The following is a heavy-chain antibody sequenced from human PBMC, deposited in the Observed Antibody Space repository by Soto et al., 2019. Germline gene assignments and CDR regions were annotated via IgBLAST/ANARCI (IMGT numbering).Heavy chain of an antibody. Sequence: GGSLRLSCAAXXVTXTGXGXXXXXXXXXXGLEWVAVIRFDGSNTYYADSVKGRFTISRDNPKNMLYLQMNSLRAEDTAIYYCARDGVGTTTYFGYFDYWGLGTLVTVX. V-gene: IGHV3-33*01. CDR1: XVTXTGXG. J-gene: IGHJ4*02. CDR3: ARDGVGTTTYFGYFDY. CDR2: IRFDGSNT. D-gene: IGHD1-26*01.